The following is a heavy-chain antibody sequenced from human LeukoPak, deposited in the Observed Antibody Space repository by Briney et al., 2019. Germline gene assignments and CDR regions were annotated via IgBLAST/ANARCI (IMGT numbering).Heavy chain of an antibody. CDR2: ISSSSSYI. CDR3: ARDFRYYYGSGSYYNEHYFDY. D-gene: IGHD3-10*01. V-gene: IGHV3-21*01. Sequence: GGSLRLSCAASGFTFSSYSMNWVRQAPGKGLEWVSSISSSSSYIYYADSVKGRFTISRDNAKNSLYLQMNSLRAEDTAVYYCARDFRYYYGSGSYYNEHYFDYWGQGTLATVSS. CDR1: GFTFSSYS. J-gene: IGHJ4*02.